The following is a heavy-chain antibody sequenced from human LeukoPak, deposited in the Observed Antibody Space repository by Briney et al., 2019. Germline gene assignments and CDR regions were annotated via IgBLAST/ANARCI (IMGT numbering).Heavy chain of an antibody. CDR1: GFTFSSYW. J-gene: IGHJ4*02. Sequence: GGSLRLSCAASGFTFSSYWMSWVRQAPGKGLEWMANIKQDGSEKYYVDSVKGRFTISRDNAKNSLYLQMNSLRAEDTAVYYCARGSSGWYVEYYFDYWGQGTLVTVSS. CDR2: IKQDGSEK. CDR3: ARGSSGWYVEYYFDY. V-gene: IGHV3-7*01. D-gene: IGHD6-19*01.